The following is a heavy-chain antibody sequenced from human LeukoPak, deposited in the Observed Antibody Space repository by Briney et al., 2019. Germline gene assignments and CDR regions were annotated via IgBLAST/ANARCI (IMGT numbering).Heavy chain of an antibody. CDR1: GDSISTNY. Sequence: SETLSLTCAVSGDSISTNYWGWIRQSPGEGLGWIGYVSSSEGTNYNPSLKSRVTILIHTSSDHFSLKVNSMTAADTAVYYCARVRSYYGSVTGKSYYFDYWGQGILVTVSS. V-gene: IGHV4-59*01. CDR3: ARVRSYYGSVTGKSYYFDY. J-gene: IGHJ4*02. CDR2: VSSSEGT. D-gene: IGHD3-10*01.